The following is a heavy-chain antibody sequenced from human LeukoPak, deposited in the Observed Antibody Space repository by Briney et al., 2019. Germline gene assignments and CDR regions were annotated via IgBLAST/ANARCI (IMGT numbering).Heavy chain of an antibody. V-gene: IGHV4-39*01. CDR2: IYYSGST. J-gene: IGHJ4*02. CDR1: GGSISSSSYY. D-gene: IGHD6-13*01. Sequence: SETLSLTCTVSGGSISSSSYYCGWIRQPPGKGLEWLGSIYYSGSTYYNPSLKSRVTISVDTSKNQFSLKLSSVTAADTAVYYCARHVYVAAAPDYWGQGTLVTVSS. CDR3: ARHVYVAAAPDY.